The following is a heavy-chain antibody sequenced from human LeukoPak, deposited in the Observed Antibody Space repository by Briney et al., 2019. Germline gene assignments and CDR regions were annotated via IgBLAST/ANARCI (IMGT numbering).Heavy chain of an antibody. J-gene: IGHJ4*02. D-gene: IGHD2-15*01. V-gene: IGHV4-38-2*02. CDR2: IYHSGST. Sequence: SETLSLTCTVSGYSISSGYYWGWIRQPPGKGLEWIGSIYHSGSTYYNPSLKSRVTISVDTSKNQFSLKLSSVTAADTAVYYCARAAQRCSGGSCYWGYWGQGTLVTVSS. CDR1: GYSISSGYY. CDR3: ARAAQRCSGGSCYWGY.